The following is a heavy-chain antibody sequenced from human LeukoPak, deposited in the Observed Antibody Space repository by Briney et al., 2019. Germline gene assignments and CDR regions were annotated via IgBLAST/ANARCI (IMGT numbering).Heavy chain of an antibody. CDR3: AISGWFGESTYYFDY. Sequence: SETLSLTCAVYGGSFSGYYWSWIRQPPGKGLEWIGEINHSGSTNYNPSLKSRVTISVDTSKNQFSLKLSSVTAADTAVYYCAISGWFGESTYYFDYWGQGTLVTVSS. D-gene: IGHD3-10*01. V-gene: IGHV4-34*01. CDR1: GGSFSGYY. J-gene: IGHJ4*02. CDR2: INHSGST.